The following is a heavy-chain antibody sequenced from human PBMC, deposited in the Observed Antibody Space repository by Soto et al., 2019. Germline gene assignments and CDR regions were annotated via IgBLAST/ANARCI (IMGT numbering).Heavy chain of an antibody. CDR1: GGSISSGGYY. D-gene: IGHD3-16*01. CDR3: ARFGGYGAAFDI. V-gene: IGHV4-31*03. Sequence: SETLSLTCTVSGGSISSGGYYWSWIRQHPGKGLEWIGYIYYSGSTYYNPSLKSRVTISVDTSKNQFSLKLSSVTAADTAVYYCARFGGYGAAFDIWGQGTMVTVSS. J-gene: IGHJ3*02. CDR2: IYYSGST.